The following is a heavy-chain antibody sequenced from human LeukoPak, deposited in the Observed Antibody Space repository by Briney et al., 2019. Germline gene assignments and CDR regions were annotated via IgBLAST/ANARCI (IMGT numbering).Heavy chain of an antibody. CDR2: ISSSGSTI. D-gene: IGHD6-19*01. V-gene: IGHV3-48*03. CDR3: ARVDPSIAVAGFYFDY. CDR1: GFTFSSYE. J-gene: IGHJ4*02. Sequence: GGSLRLSCAASGFTFSSYEMNWVRQAPGKGLEWVSYISSSGSTIYYADSVKGRFTISRDNAKNSLYLQMNSLRAEDTAVYYCARVDPSIAVAGFYFDYWGQGTLVTVSS.